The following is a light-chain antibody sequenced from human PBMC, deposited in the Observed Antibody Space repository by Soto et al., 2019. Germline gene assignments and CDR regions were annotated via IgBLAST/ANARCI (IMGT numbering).Light chain of an antibody. J-gene: IGKJ4*01. CDR1: ESVSSY. V-gene: IGKV3-11*01. CDR3: QQRSNWPYT. CDR2: DAS. Sequence: EIVLTQSPATLSVSPGNRATLSCRASESVSSYLAWYQQKPGQAPRLLIYDASSRHTGVPARFSGSGSGTDFTLTITSLEPEDFAVYYCQQRSNWPYTFGGGTKVEIK.